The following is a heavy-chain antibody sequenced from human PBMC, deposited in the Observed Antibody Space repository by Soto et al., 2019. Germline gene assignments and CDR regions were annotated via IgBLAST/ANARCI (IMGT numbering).Heavy chain of an antibody. J-gene: IGHJ6*02. V-gene: IGHV4-59*01. CDR3: ASARIGYSYGIYGMDV. CDR2: IYYSGST. D-gene: IGHD5-18*01. Sequence: SETLSLTCTVSGGPISSYYWSWIRQPPGKGLEWIGYIYYSGSTNYNPSLKSRVTISVDTSKNQFSLKLSSVTAADTAVYYCASARIGYSYGIYGMDVWGQGTTVTVSS. CDR1: GGPISSYY.